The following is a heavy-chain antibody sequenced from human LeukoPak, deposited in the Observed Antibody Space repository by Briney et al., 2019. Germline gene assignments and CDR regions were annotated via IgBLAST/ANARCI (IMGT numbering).Heavy chain of an antibody. V-gene: IGHV3-74*01. D-gene: IGHD3-22*01. Sequence: GGSLRFSGAASGFIFSDYWMHWVRKGPGKGLVWVSRIKSDGSSTSYAESVKGRFTISRDNSKNTLYLQMNSLRAEDTAVYYCAKDNYDSSGYPDYWGQGTLVTVSS. CDR2: IKSDGSST. J-gene: IGHJ4*02. CDR3: AKDNYDSSGYPDY. CDR1: GFIFSDYW.